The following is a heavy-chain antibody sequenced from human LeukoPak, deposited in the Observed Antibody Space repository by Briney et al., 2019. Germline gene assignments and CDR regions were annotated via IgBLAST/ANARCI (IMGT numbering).Heavy chain of an antibody. CDR2: IYHSGST. J-gene: IGHJ4*02. CDR1: GYSISSGYY. Sequence: SETLSLTCTVSGYSISSGYYWGWIRQPPGKGLEWIGSIYHSGSTYYNPSLKSRVTISVDTSKNQFSLKLSSVTAADTAVYYCAKSADVTPAFDYWGQGTLVTVSS. D-gene: IGHD4-17*01. V-gene: IGHV4-38-2*02. CDR3: AKSADVTPAFDY.